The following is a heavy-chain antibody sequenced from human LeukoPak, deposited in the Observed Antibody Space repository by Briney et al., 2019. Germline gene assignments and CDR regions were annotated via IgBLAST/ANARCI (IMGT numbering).Heavy chain of an antibody. CDR2: ISGSGVST. Sequence: GRSLRLSCAASGFTFSNHAMHWVRQAPGKGLEWVSVISGSGVSTNYAESVKGRFTISRDNSRNTVYVQMNSLRAEDTAVYYCAKGPMDYSNHLFDSWGQGILVTVSS. CDR3: AKGPMDYSNHLFDS. CDR1: GFTFSNHA. V-gene: IGHV3-23*01. J-gene: IGHJ5*01. D-gene: IGHD4-11*01.